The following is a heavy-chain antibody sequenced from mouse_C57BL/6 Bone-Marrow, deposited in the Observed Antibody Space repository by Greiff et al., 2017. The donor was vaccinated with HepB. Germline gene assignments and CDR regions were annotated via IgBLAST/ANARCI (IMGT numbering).Heavy chain of an antibody. CDR2: INPNYGTT. V-gene: IGHV1-39*01. J-gene: IGHJ3*01. D-gene: IGHD3-3*01. CDR3: ARSGCPGPRGFAY. CDR1: GYSFTDYN. Sequence: LMESGPELVKPGASVKISCKASGYSFTDYNMNWVKQSNGKSLEWIGVINPNYGTTSYNQKFKGKATLTVDQSSSTAYMQLNSLTSEDSAVYYCARSGCPGPRGFAYWGQGTLVTVSA.